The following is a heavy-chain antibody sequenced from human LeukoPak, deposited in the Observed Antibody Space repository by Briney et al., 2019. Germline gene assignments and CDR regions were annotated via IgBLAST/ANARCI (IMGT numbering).Heavy chain of an antibody. J-gene: IGHJ6*03. CDR1: GGSISSGSYY. Sequence: PSETLSLTCTVSGGSISSGSYYGRWIRQPAGKGLEWIGRIYTSGSTNYNPSLKSRVTMSVDTSKNQFSLKLSSVTAADTAVYYCATSGYDPHYYYYYMDVWGKGTTVTVSS. D-gene: IGHD5-12*01. CDR3: ATSGYDPHYYYYYMDV. CDR2: IYTSGST. V-gene: IGHV4-61*02.